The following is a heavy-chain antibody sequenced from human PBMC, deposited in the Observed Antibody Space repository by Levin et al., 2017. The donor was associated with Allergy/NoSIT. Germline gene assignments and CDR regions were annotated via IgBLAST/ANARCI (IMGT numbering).Heavy chain of an antibody. V-gene: IGHV4-30-4*01. CDR2: IYYSGST. Sequence: LRLSCTVSGGSISSGDYYWSWIRQPPGKGLEWIGYIYYSGSTYYNPSLKSRVTISVDTSKNQFSLKLSSVTAADTAVYYCARVPPDYGDYLPLYYFDYWGQGTLVTVSS. J-gene: IGHJ4*02. CDR1: GGSISSGDYY. CDR3: ARVPPDYGDYLPLYYFDY. D-gene: IGHD4-17*01.